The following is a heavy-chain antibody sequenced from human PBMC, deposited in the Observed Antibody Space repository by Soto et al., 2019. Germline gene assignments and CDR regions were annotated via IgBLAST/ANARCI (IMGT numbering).Heavy chain of an antibody. CDR2: TXNXGXXX. CDR1: GFTFSSYA. CDR3: ATISVASNTEY. V-gene: IGHV3-23*01. D-gene: IGHD5-12*01. Sequence: TWVPQRLACAAAGFTFSSYAMSWVRQAPGKGLDWVSSTXNXGXXXYXXXSVRGRFTFSRDNSKNMLYLQMNSLTAADTAVYYCATISVASNTEYWGQGTRVPVSS. J-gene: IGHJ4*02.